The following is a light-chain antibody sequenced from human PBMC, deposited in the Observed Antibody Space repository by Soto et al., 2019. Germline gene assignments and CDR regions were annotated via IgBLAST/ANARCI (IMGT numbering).Light chain of an antibody. CDR1: QSVNSY. CDR2: GAS. V-gene: IGKV3-15*01. CDR3: QQYNNWPPIT. J-gene: IGKJ5*01. Sequence: DIVMTQSPATLAMSPGGRGTLSCRASQSVNSYLAWYQQKPGQASRLLIYGASTRATGIPARFSGSGSGTEFTLTISSLQSEDFAVYYCQQYNNWPPITFGQGKRLEIK.